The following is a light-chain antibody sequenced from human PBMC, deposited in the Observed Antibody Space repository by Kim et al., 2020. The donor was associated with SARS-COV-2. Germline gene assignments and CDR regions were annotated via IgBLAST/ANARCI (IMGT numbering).Light chain of an antibody. Sequence: DVVLTQSPLSLPVTLGQPASISCRSSQSLVYSDGNTYLNWFHQRPGQSPRRLIYMVSNRDSGVPDRFSGSGSGTYFTLEISRVEAEDVGIYFCMQALQTLYTFGQGTKLEI. CDR2: MVS. V-gene: IGKV2-30*01. J-gene: IGKJ2*01. CDR3: MQALQTLYT. CDR1: QSLVYSDGNTY.